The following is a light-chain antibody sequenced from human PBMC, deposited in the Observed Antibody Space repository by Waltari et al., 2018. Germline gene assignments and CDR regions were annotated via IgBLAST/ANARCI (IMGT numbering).Light chain of an antibody. J-gene: IGLJ2*01. CDR3: AAWDDSLSGVV. CDR2: KNN. CDR1: SSNIGSNY. Sequence: QSVLTQPPSASGTPGQRVTISCSGSSSNIGSNYVYWYQQLPGTAPKLLIYKNNPRPSGVPDRFSGSKSGTSASLAISGLRSEDEADYSCAAWDDSLSGVVFGGGTKLTSL. V-gene: IGLV1-47*01.